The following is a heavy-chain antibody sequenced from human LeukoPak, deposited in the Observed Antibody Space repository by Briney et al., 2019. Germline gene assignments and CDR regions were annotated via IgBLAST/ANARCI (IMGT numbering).Heavy chain of an antibody. CDR1: TFTFSSFG. J-gene: IGHJ6*03. V-gene: IGHV3-30*02. D-gene: IGHD3-10*01. CDR2: IRYNGSKK. CDR3: AKIWFGESYYMEV. Sequence: PGGSLRLSCAASTFTFSSFGMHWVRQAPGKGRVGVAFIRYNGSKKYYADSVKGRFTISRDNSKNTLYLQMNSLRADDTAVYYCAKIWFGESYYMEVWGKGTTVTVAS.